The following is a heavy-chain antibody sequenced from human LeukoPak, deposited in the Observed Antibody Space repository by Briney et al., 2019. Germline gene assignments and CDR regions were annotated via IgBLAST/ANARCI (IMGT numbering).Heavy chain of an antibody. CDR1: GYTFTSHY. Sequence: ASVTVSCEASGYTFTSHYMHWVRQAPGQGLEWMGIINPSGGSTSYAQKFQGRVTMTRDTSTSTVYMELSSLRSEDTAVYYCARAHYWQLAPHYWGQGTLVTVSS. CDR3: ARAHYWQLAPHY. J-gene: IGHJ4*02. CDR2: INPSGGST. V-gene: IGHV1-46*01. D-gene: IGHD6-6*01.